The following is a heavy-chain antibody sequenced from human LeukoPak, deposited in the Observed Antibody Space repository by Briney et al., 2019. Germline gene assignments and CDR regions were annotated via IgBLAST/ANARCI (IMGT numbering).Heavy chain of an antibody. CDR3: AGDVMTTSYYYMDV. Sequence: SETLSLTCTVSGYSISSGYYWGWIRQPPGKGLEWIGSIYHSGSTYYNPSLKSRVTISVDTSKNQFSLKLSSVTAADTAVYYCAGDVMTTSYYYMDVWGKGTTVTVSS. CDR1: GYSISSGYY. CDR2: IYHSGST. J-gene: IGHJ6*03. D-gene: IGHD2/OR15-2a*01. V-gene: IGHV4-38-2*02.